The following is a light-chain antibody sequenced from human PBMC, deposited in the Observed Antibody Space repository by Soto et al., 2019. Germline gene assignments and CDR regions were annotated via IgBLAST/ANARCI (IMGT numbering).Light chain of an antibody. CDR1: QSITTD. CDR3: QQSYSTPYT. Sequence: DMQMTQSPSSLCASVGDRVTITCRARQSITTDLNWYQQKPGKAPTLLVYIASRLQGGVPSRFSGCVYGTDFTLTISSLQHDAFETYFCQQSYSTPYTFGQGTKVDIK. J-gene: IGKJ2*01. CDR2: IAS. V-gene: IGKV1-39*01.